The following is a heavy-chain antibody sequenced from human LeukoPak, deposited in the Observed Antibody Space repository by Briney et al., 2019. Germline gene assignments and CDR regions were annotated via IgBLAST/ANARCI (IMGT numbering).Heavy chain of an antibody. CDR1: GGSISSSSYY. V-gene: IGHV4-39*01. CDR3: ARPLMGGHSYGYAY. CDR2: IYYSGST. Sequence: PSETLSLTCTVSGGSISSSSYYWGWIRQPPGKGLEWIGSIYYSGSTYYNPSLKSRVTISVDTSKNQFSLKLSSVTAADTAVYYCARPLMGGHSYGYAYWGQGTLVTVSS. J-gene: IGHJ4*02. D-gene: IGHD5-18*01.